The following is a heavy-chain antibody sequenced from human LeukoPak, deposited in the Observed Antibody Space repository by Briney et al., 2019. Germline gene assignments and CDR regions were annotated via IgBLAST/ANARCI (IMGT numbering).Heavy chain of an antibody. CDR3: ARDLGRYCSGGSCYSSHTDY. J-gene: IGHJ4*02. V-gene: IGHV1-2*02. D-gene: IGHD2-15*01. Sequence: ASVKVSCKASGYTFTDYYMHWVRQAPGQGLEWMGWINPNSGGTNYAQKFQGRVTMTRDTSISTAYMELSRLRSDDTAVYYCARDLGRYCSGGSCYSSHTDYWGQGTLVTVSS. CDR1: GYTFTDYY. CDR2: INPNSGGT.